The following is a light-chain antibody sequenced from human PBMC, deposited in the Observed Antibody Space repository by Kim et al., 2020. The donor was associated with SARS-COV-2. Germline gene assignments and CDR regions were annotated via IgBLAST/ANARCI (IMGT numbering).Light chain of an antibody. CDR1: QSLSSDY. Sequence: SPGERATPACSGSQSLSSDYLAWYQQKPGQAPRLLIYGESSRATGSPAGWSGSGSGTDCTLTISRLEPEDFAVYYCQQYSISPLTFGQGTKVDIK. J-gene: IGKJ1*01. V-gene: IGKV3-20*01. CDR3: QQYSISPLT. CDR2: GES.